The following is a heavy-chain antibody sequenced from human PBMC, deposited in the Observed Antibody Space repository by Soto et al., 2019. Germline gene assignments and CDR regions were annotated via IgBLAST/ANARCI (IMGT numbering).Heavy chain of an antibody. V-gene: IGHV3-11*05. CDR1: GFTFSDYH. D-gene: IGHD6-13*01. J-gene: IGHJ4*02. CDR3: GRGRGAAADYFDF. Sequence: GSLRLSCAVSGFTFSDYHMTWIRQAPGKGPEWVSYISSSTSHTNYADSVKGRFTTSRDNAKNSLFLQMNSLRAEETAVYSCGRGRGAAADYFDFWGQGTLVTVSS. CDR2: ISSSTSHT.